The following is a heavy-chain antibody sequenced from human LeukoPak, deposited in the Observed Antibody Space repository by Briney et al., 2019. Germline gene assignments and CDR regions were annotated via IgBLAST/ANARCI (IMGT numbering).Heavy chain of an antibody. CDR2: IYYSGST. J-gene: IGHJ2*01. CDR3: ARESTRRYFDL. D-gene: IGHD2-2*01. CDR1: GGSISSYY. V-gene: IGHV4-59*01. Sequence: SETLSLTCTVSGGSISSYYWSWIRQPPGKALEWIGYIYYSGSTNYNPSLKSRVTISADTSKNQFSLKLTSVTAADTAVYYCARESTRRYFDLWGRGTLVTVSS.